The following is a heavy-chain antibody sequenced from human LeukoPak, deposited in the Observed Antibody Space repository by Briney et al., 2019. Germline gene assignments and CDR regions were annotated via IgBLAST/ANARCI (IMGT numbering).Heavy chain of an antibody. J-gene: IGHJ4*02. CDR2: ISYDGSNK. Sequence: GSLRLSCAASGFTFSSYGMHWVRQAPGKGLEWSAVISYDGSNKYYADSVKGRFTISRDNSKNTLYLQMNSLRAEDTAVYYCAKGREYYYDSSGQRGDYWGQGTLVTVSS. CDR3: AKGREYYYDSSGQRGDY. CDR1: GFTFSSYG. D-gene: IGHD3-22*01. V-gene: IGHV3-30*18.